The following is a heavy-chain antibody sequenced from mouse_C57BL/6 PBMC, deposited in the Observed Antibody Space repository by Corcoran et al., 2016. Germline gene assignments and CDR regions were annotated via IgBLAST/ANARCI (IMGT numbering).Heavy chain of an antibody. CDR1: GYTFTDYN. J-gene: IGHJ2*01. CDR3: ARKYYGSSYDCDY. V-gene: IGHV1-18*01. CDR2: INPNNGGT. Sequence: EVQLQQSGPELVKPGASVKIPCKASGYTFTDYNMDWVKQSHGKSLEWIGDINPNNGGTIYNQKFKGKAKLTVDKSSSTAYMELRSLTSEDTVVYDSARKYYGSSYDCDYWGQVTTLTVSS. D-gene: IGHD1-1*01.